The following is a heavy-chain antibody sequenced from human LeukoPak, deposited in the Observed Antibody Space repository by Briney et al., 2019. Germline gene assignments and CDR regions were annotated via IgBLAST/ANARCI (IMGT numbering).Heavy chain of an antibody. CDR1: GFTFSSYW. V-gene: IGHV3-74*01. CDR3: AGSNQADDY. Sequence: GGSLRLSCAASGFTFSSYWMHWVRQVPGKGLVWVARINPGGSSITYADSVKGRFTISRDSAKNTLYLQMDSLRAEDTGVYYCAGSNQADDYWGQGTLVTVSS. D-gene: IGHD1-14*01. CDR2: INPGGSSI. J-gene: IGHJ4*02.